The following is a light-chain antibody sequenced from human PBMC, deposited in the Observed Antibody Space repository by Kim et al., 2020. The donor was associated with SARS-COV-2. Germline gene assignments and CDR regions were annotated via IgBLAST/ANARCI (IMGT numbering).Light chain of an antibody. J-gene: IGLJ2*01. Sequence: SYELTQPPSVSVSPGQTASITCCGDKLGGKYAYWYQQKPGQSPVLVIYHDSKRPSGIPERFSGSNSGNTATLTISGVEAMDEADYYCQAWDSSAVGLGGG. CDR1: KLGGKY. CDR3: QAWDSSAVG. CDR2: HDS. V-gene: IGLV3-1*01.